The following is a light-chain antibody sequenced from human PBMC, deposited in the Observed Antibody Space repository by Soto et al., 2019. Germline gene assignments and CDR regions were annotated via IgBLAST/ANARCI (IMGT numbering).Light chain of an antibody. CDR3: QQYYNPPYT. Sequence: DIVMTQSPDSLAVSLGERATINCKSSQSVLYSSNNKNYLAWYHQKPGQSPRLLLYWASTRESGVPDRFSGSGSGTDFTLTISSLQAEDVAVYYCQQYYNPPYTFGQGTKLEIK. J-gene: IGKJ2*01. CDR1: QSVLYSSNNKNY. CDR2: WAS. V-gene: IGKV4-1*01.